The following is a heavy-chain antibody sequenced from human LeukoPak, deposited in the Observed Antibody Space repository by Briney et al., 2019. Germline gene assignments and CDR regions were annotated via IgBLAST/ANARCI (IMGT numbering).Heavy chain of an antibody. V-gene: IGHV4-61*02. D-gene: IGHD1-26*01. CDR3: ARGRETQDAFDI. CDR2: IYTSGST. CDR1: GGSISSGSYY. J-gene: IGHJ3*02. Sequence: PSETLSLTCTVSGGSISSGSYYWSWIRQPAGKGLDGIVRIYTSGSTNYHPSLKSRVTISVDTSKNQFSLKLSAVTAADTAVYYCARGRETQDAFDIWGQGTMVTVSS.